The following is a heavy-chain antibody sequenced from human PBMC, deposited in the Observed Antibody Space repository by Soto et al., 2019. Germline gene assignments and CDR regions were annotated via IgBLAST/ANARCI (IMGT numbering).Heavy chain of an antibody. CDR2: ISYDGSNK. Sequence: GGSLRLSCAASGFTFSSYGMHWVRQAPGKGLEWVAVISYDGSNKYYADSVKGRFTISRDNSKNTLYLQMNSLRAEDTAVYYCAKCPTYYDILTVLDYWGQGTLVTVSS. D-gene: IGHD3-9*01. J-gene: IGHJ4*02. V-gene: IGHV3-30*18. CDR1: GFTFSSYG. CDR3: AKCPTYYDILTVLDY.